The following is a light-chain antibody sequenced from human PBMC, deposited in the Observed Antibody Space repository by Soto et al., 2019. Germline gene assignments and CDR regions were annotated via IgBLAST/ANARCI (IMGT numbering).Light chain of an antibody. CDR2: DLN. V-gene: IGLV2-11*01. CDR1: SSDVSAYDY. CDR3: CSYAGTYPFVV. Sequence: QSVLTQPRSVSGSPGQSVTISCTGTSSDVSAYDYVSWYQHRPGKPPKLMIYDLNKRPSGVPDRFSGSKSGNTASLTISGLQAEDGAAYYCCSYAGTYPFVVFGGGTKVTVL. J-gene: IGLJ2*01.